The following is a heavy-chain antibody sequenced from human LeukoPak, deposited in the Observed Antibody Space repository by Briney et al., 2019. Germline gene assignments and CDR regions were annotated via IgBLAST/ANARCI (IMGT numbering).Heavy chain of an antibody. J-gene: IGHJ4*02. CDR2: IIPIFGTA. Sequence: ASVKVSCKASGGTFSSYAISWVRQAPGQGLEWMGGIIPIFGTANYAQKFQGRVTFTADKSTSTAYMELSSLRSEDTAVYYCARERGIAAAPVRHYFDYWGQGTLVTVSS. CDR1: GGTFSSYA. D-gene: IGHD6-13*01. V-gene: IGHV1-69*06. CDR3: ARERGIAAAPVRHYFDY.